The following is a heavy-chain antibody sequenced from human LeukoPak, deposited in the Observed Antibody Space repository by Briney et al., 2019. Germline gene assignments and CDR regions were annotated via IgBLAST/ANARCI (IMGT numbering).Heavy chain of an antibody. V-gene: IGHV1-2*06. D-gene: IGHD6-13*01. J-gene: IGHJ4*02. Sequence: ASVKVSCKASGYTLTDHYIHWVRQAPGQGLEWMGRINPNSGVANYAQKFQGRVTMTRDTSISTAYMELSGLTSDDTAVYYCARGAAVGQTRDYWGQGTLVTVSS. CDR3: ARGAAVGQTRDY. CDR2: INPNSGVA. CDR1: GYTLTDHY.